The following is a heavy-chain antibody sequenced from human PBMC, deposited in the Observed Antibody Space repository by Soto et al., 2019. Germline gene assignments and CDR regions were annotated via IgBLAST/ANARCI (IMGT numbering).Heavy chain of an antibody. CDR1: GAAIPYGGYS. CDR2: ITHLEST. D-gene: IGHD5-12*01. Sequence: SETLSLTCAFSGAAIPYGGYSWSWIRQPPWKGLEWIVYITHLESTFYNPSFQSRLTLSIDRSKNQFSLKLGSMTAADTAVYYCARGGGYDPFDYWGQGTLVTVSS. J-gene: IGHJ4*02. CDR3: ARGGGYDPFDY. V-gene: IGHV4-30-2*01.